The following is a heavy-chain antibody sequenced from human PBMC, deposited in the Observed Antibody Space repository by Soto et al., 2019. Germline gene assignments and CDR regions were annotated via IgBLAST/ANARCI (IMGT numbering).Heavy chain of an antibody. CDR3: ARTLYSSSWQGNDY. J-gene: IGHJ4*02. CDR1: GYTFTSYT. CDR2: IIPILGIA. Sequence: SVKVSCKASGYTFTSYTISWVRQAPGQGLEWMGRIIPILGIANYAQKFQGRVTITADKSTSTAYMELSSLRSEDTAVYYCARTLYSSSWQGNDYWGQGTLVTVSS. D-gene: IGHD6-13*01. V-gene: IGHV1-69*02.